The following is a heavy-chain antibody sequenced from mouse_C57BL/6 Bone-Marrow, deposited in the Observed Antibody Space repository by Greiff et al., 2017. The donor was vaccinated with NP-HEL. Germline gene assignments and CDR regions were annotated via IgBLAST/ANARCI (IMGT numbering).Heavy chain of an antibody. V-gene: IGHV2-9*01. D-gene: IGHD2-4*01. J-gene: IGHJ3*01. CDR2: IWGGGST. CDR1: GFSLTSYG. CDR3: AKHGYDYDGSWFAY. Sequence: VQLQQSGPGLVAPSQSLSITCTVSGFSLTSYGVDWVRQPPGKGLEWMGVIWGGGSTNYNSALMSSLSISKDNSKNKVFIKMNSLQTDDTAMYYCAKHGYDYDGSWFAYWGQGTLVTVSA.